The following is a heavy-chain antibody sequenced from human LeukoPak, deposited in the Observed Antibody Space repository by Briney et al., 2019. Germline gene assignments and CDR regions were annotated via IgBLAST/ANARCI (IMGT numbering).Heavy chain of an antibody. CDR3: ARGGGYGFNWIDP. J-gene: IGHJ5*02. D-gene: IGHD5-12*01. V-gene: IGHV1-3*01. Sequence: GASVKVSCKASGYTFTSYAVQWVRQAPGQRLEWMGWINAGNGDSKYSQKFQGRVTITRDTSASTAYMDLSSLTSEDTATYYCARGGGYGFNWIDPLGQGTLVTVSS. CDR1: GYTFTSYA. CDR2: INAGNGDS.